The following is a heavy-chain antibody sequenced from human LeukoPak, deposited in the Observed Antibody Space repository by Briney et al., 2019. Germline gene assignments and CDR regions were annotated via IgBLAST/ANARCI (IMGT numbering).Heavy chain of an antibody. CDR2: IYHSGST. J-gene: IGHJ4*02. V-gene: IGHV4-38-2*02. CDR3: ARGWGGDGFDY. Sequence: SETLSLTCTVSGYSISGGYYWGWIRQPPGKGLEWIVSIYHSGSTYYNPSLKSRVTISVDRSKNQFSLKLSSVTAADTAVYYCARGWGGDGFDYWGQGTLVTVSS. CDR1: GYSISGGYY. D-gene: IGHD2-21*02.